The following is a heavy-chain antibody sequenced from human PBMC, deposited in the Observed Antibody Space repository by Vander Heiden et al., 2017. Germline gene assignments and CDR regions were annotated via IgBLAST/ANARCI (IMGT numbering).Heavy chain of an antibody. CDR1: GFTFSNAW. CDR3: THLCNSGSCLDY. J-gene: IGHJ4*02. V-gene: IGHV3-15*07. CDR2: IKSKTEGGTT. Sequence: EVQLVESGGCLVKPGGSLRLSCAASGFTFSNAWLNWVRQAPGKGLEWVGRIKSKTEGGTTNYAAPVKGRFTISRDDSKNTLYLQMNSLKTEDTAVYYCTHLCNSGSCLDYWGQGTLVTVSS. D-gene: IGHD1-26*01.